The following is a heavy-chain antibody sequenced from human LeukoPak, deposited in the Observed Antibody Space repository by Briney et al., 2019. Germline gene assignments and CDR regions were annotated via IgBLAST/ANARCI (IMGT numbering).Heavy chain of an antibody. Sequence: GSLRLSCAASGFTFSSYAMSWVRQAPGKGLEWIGEINHSGSTNYNPSLKSRVTISVDTSKNQFSLKLSSVTAADTAVYYCARGPLGSTVTTRAQYFQQWGQGTLVTVSS. D-gene: IGHD4-17*01. J-gene: IGHJ1*01. CDR1: GFTFSSYA. CDR3: ARGPLGSTVTTRAQYFQQ. V-gene: IGHV4-34*01. CDR2: INHSGST.